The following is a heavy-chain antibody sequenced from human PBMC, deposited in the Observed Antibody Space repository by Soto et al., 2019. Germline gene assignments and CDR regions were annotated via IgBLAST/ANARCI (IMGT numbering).Heavy chain of an antibody. D-gene: IGHD6-19*01. CDR1: GFTFSSYD. J-gene: IGHJ6*02. CDR3: ARDRRWLVLGYYYGMDV. V-gene: IGHV3-13*01. Sequence: GGSLRLSCAASGFTFSSYDMHWVRQATGKGLEWVSAIGTAGDTYYPGSVKGRFTISRENAKNSLHLQMNSLRAEDTAVYYCARDRRWLVLGYYYGMDVWGQGTTVTVSS. CDR2: IGTAGDT.